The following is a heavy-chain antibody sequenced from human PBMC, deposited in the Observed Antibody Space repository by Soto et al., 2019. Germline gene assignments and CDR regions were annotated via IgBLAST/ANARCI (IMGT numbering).Heavy chain of an antibody. J-gene: IGHJ4*02. CDR1: GFTFSSYW. Sequence: GGSLRLSCAASGFTFSSYWMHWVRQAPGKGLVWVSRINSDGSSTSYADSVKGRFTISRDNAKNTLYLQMNSLRAEDTAVYYCASEVVVVPAAMPHWGQGTLVTVSS. CDR2: INSDGSST. CDR3: ASEVVVVPAAMPH. D-gene: IGHD2-2*01. V-gene: IGHV3-74*01.